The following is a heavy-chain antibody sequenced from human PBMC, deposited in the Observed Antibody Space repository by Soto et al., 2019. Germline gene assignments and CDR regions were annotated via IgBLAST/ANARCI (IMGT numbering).Heavy chain of an antibody. CDR1: GASVSNNSAT. D-gene: IGHD6-13*01. CDR2: TFYRSKWYS. Sequence: SQTLSLTCVISGASVSNNSATWNWVRQSPSRGLEWLAKTFYRSKWYSDYADSLKSRVTINPDTSKNQFSLHLDSVTPEDTAIYYCVRAHIPTAGFDYWGQGTLVTVSS. J-gene: IGHJ4*01. CDR3: VRAHIPTAGFDY. V-gene: IGHV6-1*01.